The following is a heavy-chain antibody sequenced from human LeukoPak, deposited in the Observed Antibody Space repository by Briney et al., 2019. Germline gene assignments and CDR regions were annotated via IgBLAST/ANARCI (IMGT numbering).Heavy chain of an antibody. D-gene: IGHD2/OR15-2a*01. CDR2: IYSGGST. Sequence: GGSLRLSCAASGFTVSSNYMSWVRQAPGKGLEWVSVIYSGGSTYYADSVKGRFTISRGNSKNTLYLQMNSLRAEDTAVYYCARSPRNRHFDYWGQGTLVTVSS. J-gene: IGHJ4*02. CDR3: ARSPRNRHFDY. CDR1: GFTVSSNY. V-gene: IGHV3-66*02.